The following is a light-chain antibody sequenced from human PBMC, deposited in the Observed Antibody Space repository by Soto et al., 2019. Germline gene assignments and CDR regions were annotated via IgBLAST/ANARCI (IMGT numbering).Light chain of an antibody. CDR2: AAS. CDR3: QHLHSYPYT. J-gene: IGKJ2*01. CDR1: QDISTY. V-gene: IGKV1-9*01. Sequence: DIQLTQSPSFLSASVGDRVTITCRASQDISTYLAWYQQTPGRAPKLLIYAASTLQSEVPLRFSGSGSATEFTLTISSLQPEDFATYYCQHLHSYPYTFGQGTKLEIK.